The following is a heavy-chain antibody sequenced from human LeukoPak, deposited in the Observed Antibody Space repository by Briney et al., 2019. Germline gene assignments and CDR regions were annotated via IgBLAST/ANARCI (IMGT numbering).Heavy chain of an antibody. CDR2: ISYSGST. J-gene: IGHJ4*02. D-gene: IGHD6-13*01. CDR1: GGSISSYY. V-gene: IGHV4-59*01. Sequence: SETLSLTCTVSGGSISSYYWSWIRQPPGKGLEWIGYISYSGSTNYNPSLKSRVTISVDTSKNQFSLKLSSVTAADTAVYYCARARSYSTFDYRGQGTLVTVSS. CDR3: ARARSYSTFDY.